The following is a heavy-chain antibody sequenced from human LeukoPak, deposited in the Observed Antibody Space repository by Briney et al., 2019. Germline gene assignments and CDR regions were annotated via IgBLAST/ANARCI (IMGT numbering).Heavy chain of an antibody. J-gene: IGHJ3*02. V-gene: IGHV4-34*01. CDR1: DGSFSGYY. Sequence: SETLSLTCAVYDGSFSGYYWSWIRQPPGKGLEWIGEINHSGSTNYNQSLKSRVTISVDTSKNQFSLKLSSVTAADTAVYYCARGRDLDAFDIWGQGTMVTVSS. CDR3: ARGRDLDAFDI. CDR2: INHSGST.